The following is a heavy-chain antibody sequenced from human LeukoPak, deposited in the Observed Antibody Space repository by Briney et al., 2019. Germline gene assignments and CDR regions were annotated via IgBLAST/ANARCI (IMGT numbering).Heavy chain of an antibody. Sequence: GGSLRLSCAASGFTFSSYAVSWVRQAPGKGLEWVSAISGSGGSTYYADSVKGRFTISRDNSKNTLYLQMNSLRAEDTAVYYCAKPFDIVVVPAAPDYWGQGTLVTVSS. V-gene: IGHV3-23*01. CDR3: AKPFDIVVVPAAPDY. CDR2: ISGSGGST. J-gene: IGHJ4*02. CDR1: GFTFSSYA. D-gene: IGHD2-2*01.